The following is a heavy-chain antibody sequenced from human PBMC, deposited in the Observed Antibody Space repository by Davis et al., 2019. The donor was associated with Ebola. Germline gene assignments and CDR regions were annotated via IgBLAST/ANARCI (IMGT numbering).Heavy chain of an antibody. D-gene: IGHD3-10*01. CDR1: GYTFTGYY. V-gene: IGHV1-3*01. CDR2: INAGNGNT. J-gene: IGHJ4*02. CDR3: ARDRAVRGVTSLGY. Sequence: AASVKVSCKASGYTFTGYYMHWVRQAPGQGLEWMGWINAGNGNTKYSQKFQGRVTITRDTSASTAYMELSSLRSEDTAVYYCARDRAVRGVTSLGYWGQGTLVTVSS.